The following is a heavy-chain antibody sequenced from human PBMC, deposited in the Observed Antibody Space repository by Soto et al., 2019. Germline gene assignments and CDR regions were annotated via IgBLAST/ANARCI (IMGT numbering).Heavy chain of an antibody. J-gene: IGHJ6*01. V-gene: IGHV3-30*18. CDR1: GFTFSSYG. CDR2: ISYDGSNK. D-gene: IGHD2-15*01. CDR3: AKDRVVVAASGPSYYYYYGMDV. Sequence: QVQLVESGGGVVQPGRSLRLSCAASGFTFSSYGMHWVRQAPGKGLEWVAVISYDGSNKYYADSVKGRFTISRDNSKNTLYLQMNSLRAEDTAVYYCAKDRVVVAASGPSYYYYYGMDVW.